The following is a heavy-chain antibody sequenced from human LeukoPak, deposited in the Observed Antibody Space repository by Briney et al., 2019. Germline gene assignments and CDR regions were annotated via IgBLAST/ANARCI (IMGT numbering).Heavy chain of an antibody. V-gene: IGHV1-69*05. CDR2: ITPIFGTA. CDR3: AAGYDSSGYGGY. Sequence: SVKVSCKASGGTFSSYAISWVRQAPGQGLEWMGGITPIFGTANYAQKFQGRVTITTDESTSTAYMELSSLRSEDTAVYYCAAGYDSSGYGGYWGQGTLVTVSS. D-gene: IGHD3-22*01. CDR1: GGTFSSYA. J-gene: IGHJ4*02.